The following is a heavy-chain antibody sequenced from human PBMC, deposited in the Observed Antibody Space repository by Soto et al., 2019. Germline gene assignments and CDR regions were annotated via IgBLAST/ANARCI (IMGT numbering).Heavy chain of an antibody. CDR2: ISPYNGNT. CDR1: GYMFNNYG. V-gene: IGHV1-18*04. J-gene: IGHJ3*02. Sequence: ASVKVSCKASGYMFNNYGISWVRQAPGQGLEWMAWISPYNGNTNYAQKFQGRVTMTADSSTSTAHMELGSLKTDDTAVYYCARDLLPMTGTSNDAFVIWGQGTMVTVS. CDR3: ARDLLPMTGTSNDAFVI. D-gene: IGHD1-7*01.